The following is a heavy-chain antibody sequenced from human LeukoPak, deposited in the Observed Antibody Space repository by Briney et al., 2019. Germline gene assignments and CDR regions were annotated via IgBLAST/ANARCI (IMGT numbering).Heavy chain of an antibody. CDR2: ISSSGTYK. CDR3: AKGKDSVAGATNDY. CDR1: GFTFSSYR. Sequence: GGSLRLSCAVSGFTFSSYRMSWVRQAPGKGLEWVSSISSSGTYKYYADSVKGRFTISRDNAKNSLYLQMNSLRAEDTAVYYCAKGKDSVAGATNDYWGQGTLVTVSS. J-gene: IGHJ4*02. D-gene: IGHD6-19*01. V-gene: IGHV3-21*01.